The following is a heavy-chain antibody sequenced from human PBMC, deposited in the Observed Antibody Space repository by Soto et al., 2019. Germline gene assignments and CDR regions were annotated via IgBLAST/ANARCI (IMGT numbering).Heavy chain of an antibody. CDR1: GFTFNYYG. CDR2: VSHDGNNM. Sequence: QVQLVESGGAVVQPGRSLKLSCAASGFTFNYYGMHWVRQAPGKGLQWVAAVSHDGNNMNYIDSVKGRFTISRDNSKYTLYLKMNSRRAEDTAVYYCAMEKGDGSGFPYYYGVDVWGRGTTVAVSS. V-gene: IGHV3-30*03. D-gene: IGHD3-22*01. J-gene: IGHJ6*02. CDR3: AMEKGDGSGFPYYYGVDV.